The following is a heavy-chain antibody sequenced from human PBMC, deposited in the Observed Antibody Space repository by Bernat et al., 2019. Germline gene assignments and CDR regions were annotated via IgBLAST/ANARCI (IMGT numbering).Heavy chain of an antibody. D-gene: IGHD6-19*01. CDR3: ARARSSGWYEGSFDY. V-gene: IGHV3-30-3*01. CDR2: ISYDGSNK. CDR1: GFTFSSYA. J-gene: IGHJ4*02. Sequence: QVQLVESGGGVVQPGGSLRLSCEASGFTFSSYAMHWVRQAPGKGLEWVAVISYDGSNKYYADSVKGRFTISRDNSKNTLYLQMNSLRAEDTAVYYCARARSSGWYEGSFDYWGQGTLVTVSS.